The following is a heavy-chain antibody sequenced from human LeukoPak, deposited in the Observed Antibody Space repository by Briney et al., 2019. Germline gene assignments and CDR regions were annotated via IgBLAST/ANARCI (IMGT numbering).Heavy chain of an antibody. D-gene: IGHD4-17*01. CDR2: IYYSGST. V-gene: IGHV4-59*12. J-gene: IGHJ6*03. Sequence: SETLSLTCTVSGSSISSYYWSWIRQPPGKGLEWIGYIYYSGSTNYNPSRKSRVTISVHTSKNQFSLKLSSVTAADTAVYYCARIGETTVTTSYYYYMDVWGKGTTVTVSS. CDR1: GSSISSYY. CDR3: ARIGETTVTTSYYYYMDV.